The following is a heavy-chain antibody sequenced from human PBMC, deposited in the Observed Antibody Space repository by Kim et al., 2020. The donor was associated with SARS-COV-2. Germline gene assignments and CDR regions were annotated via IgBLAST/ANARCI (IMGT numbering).Heavy chain of an antibody. J-gene: IGHJ6*02. D-gene: IGHD6-19*01. CDR3: ARYSSGWYAGRGHYYYYGMDV. CDR1: GGSISSYY. V-gene: IGHV4-59*13. CDR2: IYYSGST. Sequence: SETLSLTCTVSGGSISSYYWSWIRQPPGKGLEWIGYIYYSGSTNYNPSLKSRVTISVDTSKNQFSLKLSSVTAADTAVYYCARYSSGWYAGRGHYYYYGMDVWGQGTTVTVSS.